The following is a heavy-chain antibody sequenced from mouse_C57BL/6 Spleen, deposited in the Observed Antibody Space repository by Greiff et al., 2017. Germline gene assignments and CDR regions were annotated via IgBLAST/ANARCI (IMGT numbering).Heavy chain of an antibody. CDR1: GYTFTGYW. CDR3: ARGGLYYGSSPYYFDY. D-gene: IGHD1-1*01. V-gene: IGHV1-9*01. J-gene: IGHJ2*01. CDR2: ILPGSGST. Sequence: QVQLKQSGAELMKPGASVKLSCKATGYTFTGYWIEWVKQRPGHGLEWIGEILPGSGSTNYNEKFKGKATFTADTSSNTAYMQLSSLTTEDSAIYYCARGGLYYGSSPYYFDYWGQGTTLTVSS.